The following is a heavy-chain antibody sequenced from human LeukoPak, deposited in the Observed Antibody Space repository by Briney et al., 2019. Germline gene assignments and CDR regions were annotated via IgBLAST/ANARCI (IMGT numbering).Heavy chain of an antibody. Sequence: SVKVSCKASGGTFSSYAISWVRPAPGQGLECMGRIIPIFGIANYAQKLQGRVTITADKSTSTAYMELSSLRSKDTAVYYCASSPVTIFGVVIPPWGYYGMDVWGQGTTVTVSS. D-gene: IGHD3-3*01. CDR2: IIPIFGIA. J-gene: IGHJ6*02. CDR3: ASSPVTIFGVVIPPWGYYGMDV. V-gene: IGHV1-69*04. CDR1: GGTFSSYA.